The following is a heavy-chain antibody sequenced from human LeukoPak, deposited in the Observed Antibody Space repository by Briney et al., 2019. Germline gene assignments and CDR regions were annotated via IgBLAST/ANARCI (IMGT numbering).Heavy chain of an antibody. V-gene: IGHV3-7*01. J-gene: IGHJ6*03. CDR1: GFTFSSYW. CDR3: ARDRGSYGYNYMDV. Sequence: GGSLRLSCAASGFTFSSYWMSWVRQAPGKGLEWVANIKQDGSEKYYMDSVKGRFTISRDNAKNSLYLQMNSLRAEDTAVYYCARDRGSYGYNYMDVWGKGTTVTVSS. CDR2: IKQDGSEK. D-gene: IGHD5-18*01.